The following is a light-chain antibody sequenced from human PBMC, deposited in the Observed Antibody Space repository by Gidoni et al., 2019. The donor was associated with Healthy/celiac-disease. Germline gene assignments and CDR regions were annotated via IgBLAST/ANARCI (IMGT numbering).Light chain of an antibody. CDR2: GKN. CDR1: SLRSYY. CDR3: NSRNSSANHHVV. Sequence: SSELTQDPAVSVALGQTVRITCQGESLRSYYASWYQQKPGQAPVLVIYGKNNRPSGIPDRFSGSSSGNTASLTITGAQAEDEADYYCNSRNSSANHHVVFGGGTKLTVL. V-gene: IGLV3-19*01. J-gene: IGLJ2*01.